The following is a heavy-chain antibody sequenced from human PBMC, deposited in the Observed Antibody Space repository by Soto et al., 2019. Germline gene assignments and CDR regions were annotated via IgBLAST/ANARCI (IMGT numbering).Heavy chain of an antibody. CDR2: IIPMTGTP. V-gene: IGHV1-69*13. CDR3: ARGPILPGATSWLDP. D-gene: IGHD2-21*01. Sequence: SVKVSCKASGGIFSSFSITWVRQVPVHGLEWMGGIIPMTGTPNYAEKFQGRLTLTADASTRTAYLLLSSLKSEDTAVYYCARGPILPGATSWLDPWGQGTVVTVSS. CDR1: GGIFSSFS. J-gene: IGHJ5*02.